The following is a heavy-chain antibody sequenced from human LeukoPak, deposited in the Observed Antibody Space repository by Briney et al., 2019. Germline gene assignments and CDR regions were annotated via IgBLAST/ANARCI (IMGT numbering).Heavy chain of an antibody. CDR3: ARPPPLIACWDAFDM. D-gene: IGHD3-22*01. CDR2: INPNSDGI. CDR1: RYTFTGYY. Sequence: ASVKVSCLSSRYTFTGYYMHWVRQAPGQGLEWMGWINPNSDGINYSQKLQGRVTMTRDTSIRAAYMDLSRLRDAHTAVYVCARPPPLIACWDAFDMGGQETIVTVPS. V-gene: IGHV1-2*02. J-gene: IGHJ3*02.